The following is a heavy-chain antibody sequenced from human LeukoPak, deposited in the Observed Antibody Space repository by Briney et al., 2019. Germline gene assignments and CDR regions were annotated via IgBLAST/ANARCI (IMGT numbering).Heavy chain of an antibody. CDR1: GFSFSTYA. CDR3: ARGGGLDV. D-gene: IGHD3-16*01. CDR2: INHNGNVN. Sequence: SGGSLRLSCAASGFSFSTYAMSWVRQAPGKGLEWVASINHNGNVNYYVDSVKGRFTISRDNAKNSLYLQTSNLRAEDTAVYFCARGGGLDVWGQGATVTVSS. J-gene: IGHJ6*02. V-gene: IGHV3-7*03.